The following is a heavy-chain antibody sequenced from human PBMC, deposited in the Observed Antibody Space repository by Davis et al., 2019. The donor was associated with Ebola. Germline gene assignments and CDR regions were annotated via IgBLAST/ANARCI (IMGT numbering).Heavy chain of an antibody. Sequence: PGGSLRLSCAASGFTFSSYGMHWVRQAPGKGLEWVAVIWYDGSNKYYADSVKGRFTISRDNSKNTLYLQMNSLRAEDTAVYYCAREYYGSGKWGMDVWGQGNTVTVSS. D-gene: IGHD3-10*01. J-gene: IGHJ6*02. CDR1: GFTFSSYG. CDR3: AREYYGSGKWGMDV. CDR2: IWYDGSNK. V-gene: IGHV3-33*01.